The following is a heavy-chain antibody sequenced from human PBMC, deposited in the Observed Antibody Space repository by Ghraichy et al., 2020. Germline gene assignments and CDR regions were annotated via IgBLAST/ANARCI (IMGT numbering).Heavy chain of an antibody. CDR2: INHSGST. Sequence: SETLSLTCAVYGGSFSGYYWSWIRQPPGKGLEWIGEINHSGSTNYNPSLKSRVTISVDTSKNQFSLKLSSVTAADTAVYYCATRPKRITMVRGAPFNPWGQGTLVTVSS. V-gene: IGHV4-34*01. D-gene: IGHD3-10*01. CDR3: ATRPKRITMVRGAPFNP. J-gene: IGHJ5*02. CDR1: GGSFSGYY.